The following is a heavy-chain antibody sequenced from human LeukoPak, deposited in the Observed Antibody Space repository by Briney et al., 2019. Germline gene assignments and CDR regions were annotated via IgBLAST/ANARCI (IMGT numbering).Heavy chain of an antibody. CDR2: MNPNSGNT. J-gene: IGHJ6*02. D-gene: IGHD3-9*01. Sequence: ASVKVSCKASGYTFTSYDINWVRQATGQGLEWMGWMNPNSGNTGYVQKFQGRVSMTRNTSISTAYMELSSLRSEDTAVYYCARASYDILTGFYYYGMDVWGQGTTVTVSS. CDR3: ARASYDILTGFYYYGMDV. V-gene: IGHV1-8*01. CDR1: GYTFTSYD.